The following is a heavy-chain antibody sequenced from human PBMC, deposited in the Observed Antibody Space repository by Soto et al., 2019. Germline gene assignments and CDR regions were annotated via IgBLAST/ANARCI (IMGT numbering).Heavy chain of an antibody. V-gene: IGHV1-18*01. Sequence: ASVEVSCKASGYTFTSYGISWVRQAPGQGLEWMGWISAYNGNTNYAQKLQGRVTMTTDTSTSTAYMELRSLRSDDTAVYYCARTGYCSSTSCYSPLFDLWGRGTLVTVSS. CDR1: GYTFTSYG. CDR2: ISAYNGNT. CDR3: ARTGYCSSTSCYSPLFDL. J-gene: IGHJ2*01. D-gene: IGHD2-2*01.